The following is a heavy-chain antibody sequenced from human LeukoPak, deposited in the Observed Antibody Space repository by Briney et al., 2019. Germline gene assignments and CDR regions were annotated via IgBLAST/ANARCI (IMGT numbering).Heavy chain of an antibody. CDR1: GLTFNSYA. J-gene: IGHJ6*04. CDR3: AELGITMIGGV. V-gene: IGHV3-23*01. CDR2: ISGSGGGT. Sequence: GGSLRLSCAASGLTFNSYAMTWVRQAPGKGLEWVSAISGSGGGTCFADSVKGRFTISRDNAENSLYLQMNSLRAEDTAVYYCAELGITMIGGVWGKGTTVTISS. D-gene: IGHD3-10*02.